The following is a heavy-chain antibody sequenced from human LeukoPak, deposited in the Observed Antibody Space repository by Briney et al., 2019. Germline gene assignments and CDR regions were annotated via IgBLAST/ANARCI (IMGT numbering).Heavy chain of an antibody. Sequence: ASVKVSCKASGYTFTGYYMHWVRRAPGQGLEWMGWINPKSGGTNDAQKFQGRVTMTRDTSISTAYMELSRLRSDDTAIFYCARGGWTGYSYGSRPEYYFDYWGQGTLVTVSS. V-gene: IGHV1-2*02. D-gene: IGHD5-18*01. CDR3: ARGGWTGYSYGSRPEYYFDY. J-gene: IGHJ4*02. CDR2: INPKSGGT. CDR1: GYTFTGYY.